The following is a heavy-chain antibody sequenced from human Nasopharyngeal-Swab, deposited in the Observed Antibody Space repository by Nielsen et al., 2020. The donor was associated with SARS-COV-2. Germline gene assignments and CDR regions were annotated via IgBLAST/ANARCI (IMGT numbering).Heavy chain of an antibody. J-gene: IGHJ4*02. CDR3: ARGIGYHEFWSGYIDY. Sequence: ASVKVSCKASGYTFISYYIHWVRQAPGEGLEWMGVISTIGGGARYAQKFQGRVTMTSDASTSTVYMELSSLRSEDTAVYYCARGIGYHEFWSGYIDYWGQGTLVTVSS. CDR2: ISTIGGGA. D-gene: IGHD3-3*01. V-gene: IGHV1-46*01. CDR1: GYTFISYY.